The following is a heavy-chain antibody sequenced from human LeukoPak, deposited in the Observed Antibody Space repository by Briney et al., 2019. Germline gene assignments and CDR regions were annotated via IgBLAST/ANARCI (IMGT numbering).Heavy chain of an antibody. Sequence: PSETLSLTCTVSGGSISSYYWSWIRQPAGKGLEWIGRIYTSGSTNYNPSLKSRVTMSVDTSKNQFSLKLSSVTAADTAVYYCARGRWEPLSVKDAFDIWGQGTMVTVSS. V-gene: IGHV4-4*07. CDR2: IYTSGST. CDR1: GGSISSYY. D-gene: IGHD1-26*01. CDR3: ARGRWEPLSVKDAFDI. J-gene: IGHJ3*02.